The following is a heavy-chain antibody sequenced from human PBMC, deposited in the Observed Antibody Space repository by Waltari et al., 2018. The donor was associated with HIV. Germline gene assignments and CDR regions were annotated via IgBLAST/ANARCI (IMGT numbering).Heavy chain of an antibody. D-gene: IGHD2-8*01. CDR1: GLPFDDYA. J-gene: IGHJ4*02. V-gene: IGHV3-9*01. Sequence: EMQLVESGGGLVQPGGSLRLSCAASGLPFDDYAMHWVRQGPGKGGGWVAGINWNTANMAYADSVKGRFIISRDNGKNSLFLQMNSVGTEDTALYYWAKDQGQGRLQPNFHHWGQGTLVTVSS. CDR2: INWNTANM. CDR3: AKDQGQGRLQPNFHH.